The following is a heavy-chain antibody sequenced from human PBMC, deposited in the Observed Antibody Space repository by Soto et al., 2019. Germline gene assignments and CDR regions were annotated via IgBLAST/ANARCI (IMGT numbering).Heavy chain of an antibody. J-gene: IGHJ6*03. V-gene: IGHV4-34*01. Sequence: ESLSITCAVYGGSFGGYYWSWVRQPQGKGLEWIGEINHSGSTNYNPSLKSRVTISVDTSKNQFSLKLSSVTAADTAVYYCARTKITIFGVSYYYMDVWGKGTTVTVSS. CDR2: INHSGST. CDR1: GGSFGGYY. D-gene: IGHD3-3*01. CDR3: ARTKITIFGVSYYYMDV.